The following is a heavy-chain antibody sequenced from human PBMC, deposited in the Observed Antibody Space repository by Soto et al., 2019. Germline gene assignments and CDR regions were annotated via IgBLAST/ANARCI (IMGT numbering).Heavy chain of an antibody. CDR3: ARVMLVVGSFDY. V-gene: IGHV2-5*02. CDR2: IYWDDDK. J-gene: IGHJ4*02. Sequence: QITLKESGPTLVKPTQTLTLTCTFSGFSLSTSGVGVGWIRQPPGKALEWLALIYWDDDKRYSPSLKSRLTSXKXXSKDQVVVTMTNMDPVDTATYHRARVMLVVGSFDYWGQGTLVTVSS. CDR1: GFSLSTSGVG. D-gene: IGHD1-26*01.